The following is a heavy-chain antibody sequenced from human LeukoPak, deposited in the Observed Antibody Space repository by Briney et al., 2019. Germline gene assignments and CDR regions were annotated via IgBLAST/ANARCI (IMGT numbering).Heavy chain of an antibody. V-gene: IGHV4-39*01. CDR2: IYYSGRT. Sequence: SETLSLTCSVSGDSVSRSDSYWDWIRQPPGKGLEWIGTIYYSGRTYYSPSLNSRVTMSVDPSNTQFSLNLRSVTAADTAVYYCARRRYYDGSGYLEWGQGTLLSVSS. J-gene: IGHJ1*01. D-gene: IGHD3-22*01. CDR3: ARRRYYDGSGYLE. CDR1: GDSVSRSDSY.